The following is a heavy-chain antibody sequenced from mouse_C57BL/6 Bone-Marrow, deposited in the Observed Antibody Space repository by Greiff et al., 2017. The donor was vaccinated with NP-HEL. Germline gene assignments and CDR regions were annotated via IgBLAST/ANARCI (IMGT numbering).Heavy chain of an antibody. J-gene: IGHJ2*01. CDR3: ARMDSNYNY. Sequence: QVHVKQPGAELVKPGASVKMSCKASGYTFTSYWITWVKQRPGQGLEWIGDIYPGSGSTNYNEKFKSKATLTVDTSSSTAYMQLSSLTSEDSAVYYCARMDSNYNYWGQGTTLTVSS. D-gene: IGHD2-5*01. CDR1: GYTFTSYW. V-gene: IGHV1-55*01. CDR2: IYPGSGST.